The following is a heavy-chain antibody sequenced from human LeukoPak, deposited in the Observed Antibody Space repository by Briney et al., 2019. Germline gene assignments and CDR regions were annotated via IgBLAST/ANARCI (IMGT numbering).Heavy chain of an antibody. CDR3: ARDGVAAAGTLGLNYYYYMDV. CDR2: IYTSGTT. V-gene: IGHV4-4*07. D-gene: IGHD6-13*01. Sequence: SETLSLTCTVSGGSISSYYWSWIRQPAGKGLEWIGRIYTSGTTHYNPSLKSRVTMSVDTSKNQFSLKLSSVAAADTAVYYCARDGVAAAGTLGLNYYYYMDVWGKGTTVTISS. CDR1: GGSISSYY. J-gene: IGHJ6*03.